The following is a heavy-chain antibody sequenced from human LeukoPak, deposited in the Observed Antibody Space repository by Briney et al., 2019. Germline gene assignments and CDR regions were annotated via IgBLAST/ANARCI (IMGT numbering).Heavy chain of an antibody. D-gene: IGHD3-22*01. CDR1: GGSTSSTSYY. CDR2: IYYSGST. Sequence: PSETLSLTCSVSGGSTSSTSYYWGWIRQPPGKGLEWIGSIYYSGSTYYNPSLKSRVTISVDTSKNQFSLKLSSVTAADTAVYYCARSETEDSSGYFRFDYWGQGTLVTVSS. CDR3: ARSETEDSSGYFRFDY. J-gene: IGHJ4*02. V-gene: IGHV4-39*01.